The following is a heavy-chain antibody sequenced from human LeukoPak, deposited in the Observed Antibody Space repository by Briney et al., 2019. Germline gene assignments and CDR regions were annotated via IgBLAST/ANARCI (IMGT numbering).Heavy chain of an antibody. Sequence: PSETLSLTCTVSGGSISSYYWSWIRQPPGKGLEWIGYMYYSGSTNYNPSLKSRVTISVDMSKNQVSLKLSSVTAADTAVYYCAREYGYSYGYRGAFDIWGQGTMVTVSS. J-gene: IGHJ3*02. V-gene: IGHV4-59*12. D-gene: IGHD5-18*01. CDR2: MYYSGST. CDR1: GGSISSYY. CDR3: AREYGYSYGYRGAFDI.